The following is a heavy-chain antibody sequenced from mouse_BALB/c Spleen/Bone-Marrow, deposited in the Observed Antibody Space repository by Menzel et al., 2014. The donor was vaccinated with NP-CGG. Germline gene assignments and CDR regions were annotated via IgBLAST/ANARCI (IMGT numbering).Heavy chain of an antibody. V-gene: IGHV1S56*01. D-gene: IGHD3-1*01. J-gene: IGHJ3*01. CDR1: GYTFTSYD. CDR2: IYPGDGST. CDR3: ARSGGSSGCGFGY. Sequence: QVQLQQSGPELVKPGALVKISCKASGYTFTSYDINWVKQRPGQGLEWIGWIYPGDGSTKYNEKFKGKATLTADKSSSKGHIELSRLDCENSAVYFGARSGGSSGCGFGYWGQGTLVTVSA.